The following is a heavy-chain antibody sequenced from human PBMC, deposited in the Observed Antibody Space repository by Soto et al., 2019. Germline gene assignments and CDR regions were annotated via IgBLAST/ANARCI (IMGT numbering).Heavy chain of an antibody. Sequence: SVKVSCKASGGTFSSYAISWVRQAPGQGLEWMGGIIPIFGTANYAQKFQGRVTITADESTSTAYMELSSLRSEDTAVYYCARGMTDYDFWSGYPVAFDIWGQGTTVTVSS. J-gene: IGHJ3*02. CDR1: GGTFSSYA. V-gene: IGHV1-69*13. CDR2: IIPIFGTA. CDR3: ARGMTDYDFWSGYPVAFDI. D-gene: IGHD3-3*01.